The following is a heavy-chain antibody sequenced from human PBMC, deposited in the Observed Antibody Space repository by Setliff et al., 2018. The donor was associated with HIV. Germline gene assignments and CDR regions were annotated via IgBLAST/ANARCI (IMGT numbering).Heavy chain of an antibody. Sequence: GGSLRLSCAASGFTFSDYYMSWIRQAPGKGLEWISYISRGGRTKYYADSVKGRSTISRDNAKNSLYLQMNSLRVEDTAVYYCATDCAVVGGTGSLDSWGQGTLVTVSS. CDR2: ISRGGRTK. D-gene: IGHD1-26*01. CDR1: GFTFSDYY. V-gene: IGHV3-11*01. CDR3: ATDCAVVGGTGSLDS. J-gene: IGHJ4*02.